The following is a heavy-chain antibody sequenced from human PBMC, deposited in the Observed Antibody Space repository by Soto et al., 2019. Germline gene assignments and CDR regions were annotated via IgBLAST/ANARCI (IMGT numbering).Heavy chain of an antibody. CDR1: GFTFRNYA. CDR3: SYDSFGDKDF. V-gene: IGHV3-23*01. CDR2: ISGNGGDI. J-gene: IGHJ4*02. D-gene: IGHD3-3*01. Sequence: GGSLRLSCAASGFTFRNYAMRWVRQAPGKGLEWVSRISGNGGDINYADSVKGRFTISRDNSKNTLYLQMNSLGVEDTALYYCSYDSFGDKDFWGQGTPVTVSS.